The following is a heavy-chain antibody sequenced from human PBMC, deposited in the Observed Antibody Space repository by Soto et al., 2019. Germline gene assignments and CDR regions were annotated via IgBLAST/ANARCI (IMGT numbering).Heavy chain of an antibody. V-gene: IGHV3-30-3*01. J-gene: IGHJ5*02. D-gene: IGHD3-22*01. CDR2: ISYDGSNK. CDR3: ESSKLINRWFDP. CDR1: GFTFSSYA. Sequence: QVQLVESGGGVVQPGRSLRLSCAASGFTFSSYAMHWVRQAPGKGLEWVAVISYDGSNKYYADSVKGRFTISRDNSKNPLYMEMNSLRAEDTAVYYCESSKLINRWFDPWGQGTLVTVSS.